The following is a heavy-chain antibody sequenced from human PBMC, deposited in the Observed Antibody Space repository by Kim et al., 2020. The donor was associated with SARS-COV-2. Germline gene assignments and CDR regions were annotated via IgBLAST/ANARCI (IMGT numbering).Heavy chain of an antibody. CDR2: IYYSGST. V-gene: IGHV4-39*01. CDR3: ASGMGSSSWYVVTPYYYYYYGMDV. D-gene: IGHD6-13*01. Sequence: SETLSLTCTVSGGSISSSSYYWGWIRQPPGKGLEWIGSIYYSGSTYYNPSLKSRVTISVDTSKNQFSLKLSSVTAADTAVYYCASGMGSSSWYVVTPYYYYYYGMDVWGQGTTVTVSS. CDR1: GGSISSSSYY. J-gene: IGHJ6*02.